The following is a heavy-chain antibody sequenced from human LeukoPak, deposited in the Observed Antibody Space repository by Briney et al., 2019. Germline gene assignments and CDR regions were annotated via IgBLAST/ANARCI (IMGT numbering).Heavy chain of an antibody. J-gene: IGHJ6*03. Sequence: SETLSLACTVSGGSISPYYWNWIRQPPGKGLEWIGHILYSGSTTYNPSLKSRVTISIDKSKNQFSLNLTPVTAADTAVYYCARVKMSRDNVYYYYYLDVWGKGTTVPVSS. CDR1: GGSISPYY. D-gene: IGHD1-1*01. V-gene: IGHV4-59*01. CDR3: ARVKMSRDNVYYYYYLDV. CDR2: ILYSGST.